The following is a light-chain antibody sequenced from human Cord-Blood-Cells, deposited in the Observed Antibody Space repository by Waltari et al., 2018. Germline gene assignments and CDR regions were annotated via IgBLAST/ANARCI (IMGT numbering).Light chain of an antibody. CDR2: DAS. Sequence: DIQLTQCTSSLSASVGDRVTITSQASQDISNYLNWYQQKPGNAPKLLIYDASNLETGVPSRFSGSGSGTDFTFTISRLQPEDIATYYCQQDDNLPFTFGPGTKVDIK. V-gene: IGKV1-33*01. CDR1: QDISNY. CDR3: QQDDNLPFT. J-gene: IGKJ3*01.